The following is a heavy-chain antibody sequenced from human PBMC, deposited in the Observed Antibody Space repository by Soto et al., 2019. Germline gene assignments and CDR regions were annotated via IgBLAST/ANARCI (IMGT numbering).Heavy chain of an antibody. CDR3: AGEPPYCSTSSGDHWFDP. CDR1: GGSISSGGYY. V-gene: IGHV4-61*08. D-gene: IGHD2-2*01. CDR2: IYDSGST. J-gene: IGHJ5*02. Sequence: SETLSLTCTVSGGSISSGGYYWSWIRQHPGKGLEWIGYIYDSGSTYYNPSLKSRVTISVDTSKNQFSLKLTSMTAADTAVHYCAGEPPYCSTSSGDHWFDPWGQGTLVTVSS.